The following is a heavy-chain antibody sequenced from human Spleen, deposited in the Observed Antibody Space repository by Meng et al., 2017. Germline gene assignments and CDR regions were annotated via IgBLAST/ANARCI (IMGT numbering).Heavy chain of an antibody. CDR1: GFTFSDYY. Sequence: LSLTCAASGFTFSDYYMSWIRQAPGKGLEWLSYISGTGSTIYYADSVKGRFTISRDNAKNSLYLQMNSLRAEGTAVYYCARGAYGAFDIWGLGTMVTVSS. D-gene: IGHD5-12*01. CDR3: ARGAYGAFDI. V-gene: IGHV3-11*01. J-gene: IGHJ3*02. CDR2: ISGTGSTI.